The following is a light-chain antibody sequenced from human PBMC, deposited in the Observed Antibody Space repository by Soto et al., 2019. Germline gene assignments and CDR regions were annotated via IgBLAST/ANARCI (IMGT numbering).Light chain of an antibody. CDR2: EGH. J-gene: IGLJ1*01. Sequence: QSVLAHPASVSWSPGHSITISCTGTSGFVGSFSLVSWYQQRPGKAPKVMISEGHRRPSGVPDRFSGSTSVNSASLTISGLQADEEADYYCCLYIGANNYVFGTGTKVTAL. CDR3: CLYIGANNYV. V-gene: IGLV2-23*01. CDR1: SGFVGSFSL.